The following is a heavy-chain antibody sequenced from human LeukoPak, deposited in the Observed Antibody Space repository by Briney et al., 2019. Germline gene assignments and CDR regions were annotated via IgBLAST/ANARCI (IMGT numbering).Heavy chain of an antibody. CDR2: ISAYNGNT. Sequence: ASVKVSCKASGYTFTSYGISWVRQAPGQGLEWMGWISAYNGNTNYAQKLQGRVTMTTDTSTSTAYMELRSLRSDDTAVYYCVRDREMEQQLVRIDYWGQGTLVTVSS. J-gene: IGHJ4*02. D-gene: IGHD6-13*01. V-gene: IGHV1-18*01. CDR1: GYTFTSYG. CDR3: VRDREMEQQLVRIDY.